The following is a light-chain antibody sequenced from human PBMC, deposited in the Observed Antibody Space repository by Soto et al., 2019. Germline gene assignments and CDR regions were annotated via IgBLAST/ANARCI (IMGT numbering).Light chain of an antibody. Sequence: QSVLTQPHSVSAAPGQKVTISCSGSSSNIGNNYVSWYQHLPGTAPQLLIYDNDKRPSGIPDRFSGSKSGSSATLGITGLQTGDEAEYYCGTWDSSLSVSVFGTGTKLTVL. J-gene: IGLJ1*01. CDR3: GTWDSSLSVSV. V-gene: IGLV1-51*01. CDR1: SSNIGNNY. CDR2: DND.